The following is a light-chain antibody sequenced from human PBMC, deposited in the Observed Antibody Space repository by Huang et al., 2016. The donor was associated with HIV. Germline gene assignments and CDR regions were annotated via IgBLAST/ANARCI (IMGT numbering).Light chain of an antibody. J-gene: IGKJ5*01. V-gene: IGKV3-11*01. Sequence: EIVLTQSPSTLSLSPGERATLSCRASQSISNYLIWYQQKPGQAPRLLIYDASTRATGIPARFSRRGSGTNFTLTINNLEPEDFAIYFCQQRRTWPPVTFGQGTRLDI. CDR2: DAS. CDR1: QSISNY. CDR3: QQRRTWPPVT.